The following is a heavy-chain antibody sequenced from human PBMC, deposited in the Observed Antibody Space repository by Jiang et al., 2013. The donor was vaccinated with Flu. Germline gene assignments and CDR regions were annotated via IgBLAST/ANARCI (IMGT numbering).Heavy chain of an antibody. Sequence: VQLVESGGGVVQPGRSLTLSCVASGFTFSTYVIHWVRQAPGKGLEWVAVTSPDVSIKIYADSVKGRFTISRDNSKDTLYLQMNSLTTEDTAVYYCARDPIAGGPDYFDYWGQGTLVTVSS. V-gene: IGHV3-30-3*01. J-gene: IGHJ4*02. D-gene: IGHD6-13*01. CDR1: GFTFSTYV. CDR2: TSPDVSIK. CDR3: ARDPIAGGPDYFDY.